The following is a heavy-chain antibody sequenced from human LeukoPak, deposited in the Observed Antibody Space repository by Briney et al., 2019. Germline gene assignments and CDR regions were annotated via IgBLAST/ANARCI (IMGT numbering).Heavy chain of an antibody. Sequence: ASVKVSCKASGGTFSSYAISWVRQAPGQGLEWMGRIIPILGIANYAQKFQGRVTITADKSTSTAYMELGSLRSEDTAVYYCARGTVALLDYYDSSGYSSWGQGTLVTVSS. V-gene: IGHV1-69*04. CDR3: ARGTVALLDYYDSSGYSS. CDR1: GGTFSSYA. J-gene: IGHJ4*02. CDR2: IIPILGIA. D-gene: IGHD3-22*01.